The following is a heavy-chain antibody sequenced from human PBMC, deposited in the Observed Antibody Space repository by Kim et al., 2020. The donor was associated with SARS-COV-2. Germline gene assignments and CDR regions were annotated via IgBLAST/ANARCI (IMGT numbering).Heavy chain of an antibody. Sequence: GGSLRLSCAASGFTFTNYAMSWVRQAPGKGLEWVSGISRSGGSISYADSVKGRFTISRDNSKNTLYLQMNSLRAEDTGVYYCAKDQGVRDYYYGMDVWGQGTTVTASS. D-gene: IGHD2-21*01. CDR2: ISRSGGSI. CDR3: AKDQGVRDYYYGMDV. CDR1: GFTFTNYA. J-gene: IGHJ6*02. V-gene: IGHV3-23*01.